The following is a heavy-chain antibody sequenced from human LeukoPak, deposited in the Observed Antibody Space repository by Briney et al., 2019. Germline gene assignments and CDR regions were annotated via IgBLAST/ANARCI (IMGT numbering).Heavy chain of an antibody. Sequence: ASVKVSCKASGYTFTSYDINWVRQATGQGLEWMGWMNPNSGNTGYAQKFQGRVTMTRNTSISTAYMELSSLRSEDTAVYYCARMITYYDSSGHTSYYYMDVWGKGTTVTISS. CDR1: GYTFTSYD. J-gene: IGHJ6*03. CDR2: MNPNSGNT. V-gene: IGHV1-8*01. CDR3: ARMITYYDSSGHTSYYYMDV. D-gene: IGHD3-22*01.